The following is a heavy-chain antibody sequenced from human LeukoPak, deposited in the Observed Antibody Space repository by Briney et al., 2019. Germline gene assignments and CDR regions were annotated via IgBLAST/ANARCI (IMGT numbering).Heavy chain of an antibody. CDR1: RYTFTGFY. Sequence: ASVKVSCKASRYTFTGFYMHWVRQAPGQGLEWMGWINPNSGGTNYAQKFQGRVTMTRDTSISTAYMELSRLRSDDTAVYYCARESSSSSAGGSYYYYYMDVWGKGTTVTVSS. CDR3: ARESSSSSAGGSYYYYYMDV. V-gene: IGHV1-2*02. D-gene: IGHD6-6*01. J-gene: IGHJ6*03. CDR2: INPNSGGT.